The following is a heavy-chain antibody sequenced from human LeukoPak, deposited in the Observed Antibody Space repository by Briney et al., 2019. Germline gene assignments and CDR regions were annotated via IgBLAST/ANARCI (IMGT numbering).Heavy chain of an antibody. D-gene: IGHD3-10*01. CDR2: IDSSSSTT. V-gene: IGHV3-48*02. Sequence: PGGSLRLSCAASGFTFSIYTMNWVRQAPGKGLEWVSYIDSSSSTTYYADSVKGRFTISRDNAKNSLYLQMNSLRDDDTAVYYCARERALYHGNADFDYWGQGTLVTVSS. J-gene: IGHJ4*02. CDR3: ARERALYHGNADFDY. CDR1: GFTFSIYT.